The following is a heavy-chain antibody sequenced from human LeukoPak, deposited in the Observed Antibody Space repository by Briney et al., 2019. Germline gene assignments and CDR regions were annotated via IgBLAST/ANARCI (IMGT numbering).Heavy chain of an antibody. Sequence: GGSLRLSCAASRITFTYWMSWVRQAPGKGLEWVANIKQDGSAKYYVDSVKGRFIISRDNAKKSLFLQMNSLRVEDTAVYYCASSFSDDFWSGHFWGQGTLVTVSS. D-gene: IGHD3-3*01. CDR1: RITFTYW. J-gene: IGHJ4*02. CDR2: IKQDGSAK. CDR3: ASSFSDDFWSGHF. V-gene: IGHV3-7*01.